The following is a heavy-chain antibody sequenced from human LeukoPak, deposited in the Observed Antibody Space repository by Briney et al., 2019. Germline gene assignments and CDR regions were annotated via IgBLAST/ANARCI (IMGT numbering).Heavy chain of an antibody. D-gene: IGHD6-13*01. CDR1: GFTFSSYG. J-gene: IGHJ4*02. Sequence: GGSLRLSCAASGFTFSSYGMHRVRQGPGKGLEWVAVIWYDGSNKDYADSVKGRFTISRDNSKNTLYLQMNSLRVEDTAVYYCASDNSSSWGQGTLVTVSS. V-gene: IGHV3-33*01. CDR3: ASDNSSS. CDR2: IWYDGSNK.